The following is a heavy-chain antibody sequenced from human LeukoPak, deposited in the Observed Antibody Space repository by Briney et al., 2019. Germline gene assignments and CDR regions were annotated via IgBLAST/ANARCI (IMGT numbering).Heavy chain of an antibody. J-gene: IGHJ4*02. CDR3: ARGLYGGSDYDY. V-gene: IGHV4-59*01. D-gene: IGHD1-26*01. CDR1: GGSISNYS. Sequence: SETLSLTCSVSGGSISNYSWSWLRQPPGEGLEWIGYSHYNGSPNYNPSLKSRVTISLDTSKNHFSLKLSSVTAADTAVYYCARGLYGGSDYDYWGQGTLVTVSS. CDR2: SHYNGSP.